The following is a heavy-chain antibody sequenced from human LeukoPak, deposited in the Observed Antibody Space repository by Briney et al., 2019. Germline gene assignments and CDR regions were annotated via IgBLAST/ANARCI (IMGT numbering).Heavy chain of an antibody. Sequence: AGGSLRLSCAASGFTFSSYSMNWVRQAPGKGREWVSSISSSSSYIYYADSVKGRFTISRDNAKNSLYLQMNSLRAEDTAVYYCARVRDGYNYRDAFDIWGQGTMVTVSS. V-gene: IGHV3-21*01. CDR3: ARVRDGYNYRDAFDI. CDR1: GFTFSSYS. D-gene: IGHD5-24*01. CDR2: ISSSSSYI. J-gene: IGHJ3*02.